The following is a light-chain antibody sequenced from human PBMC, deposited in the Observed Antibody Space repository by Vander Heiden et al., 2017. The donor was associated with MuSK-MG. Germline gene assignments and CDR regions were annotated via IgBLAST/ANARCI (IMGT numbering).Light chain of an antibody. V-gene: IGLV1-44*01. J-gene: IGLJ2*01. Sequence: QSVLTQPPSASGTPGQRVTISCSGSDSNIGSSTVNWYQQVPGTVHKLLRFSDDHRPSGVPERFSGSNSAASASLATTALQSDDEAEYYCAASHASLNGLVGFGGGTRLTVL. CDR3: AASHASLNGLVG. CDR1: DSNIGSST. CDR2: SDD.